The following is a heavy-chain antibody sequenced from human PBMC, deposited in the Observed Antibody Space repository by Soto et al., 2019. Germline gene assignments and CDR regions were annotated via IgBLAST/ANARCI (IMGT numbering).Heavy chain of an antibody. V-gene: IGHV4-61*01. D-gene: IGHD1-26*01. J-gene: IGHJ4*02. CDR2: IYYSGST. CDR3: AGGGGRYGPFDY. Sequence: SETLSLTCTVSGGSVNSGSYYWSWIRQPPGKGLEWIGYIYYSGSTNYNPSLKSRVTMSLDTSKNQFSLKLNSVTAADTALYFCAGGGGRYGPFDYWGQGTLVTVSS. CDR1: GGSVNSGSYY.